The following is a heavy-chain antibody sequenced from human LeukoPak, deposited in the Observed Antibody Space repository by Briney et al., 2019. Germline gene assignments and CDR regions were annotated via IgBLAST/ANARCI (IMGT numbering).Heavy chain of an antibody. CDR3: ARDPTTVTKGFDV. D-gene: IGHD4-17*01. Sequence: PSETLSLTCTVSDDSFNSHYWTWIRQPPGKGLEWIGYISYTGSTNYNPSLKSRLTISVDTSKNQFSLKLSSVTAADTAVYYCARDPTTVTKGFDVWGLGTLVTVSS. V-gene: IGHV4-59*11. J-gene: IGHJ3*01. CDR1: DDSFNSHY. CDR2: ISYTGST.